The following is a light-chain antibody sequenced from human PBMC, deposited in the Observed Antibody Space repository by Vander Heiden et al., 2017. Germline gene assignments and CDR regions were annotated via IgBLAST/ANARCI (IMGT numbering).Light chain of an antibody. J-gene: IGKJ4*01. CDR2: EAA. CDR1: QSVSSY. Sequence: EIVLTQSPATLSLSPGERATLSCRASQSVSSYLAWYQQKPGQAPRLLIYEAANRATGIPARCSGSGSGTDFTLTISSLEPEDFAVYYCQQRLTFGGGTKVEIK. V-gene: IGKV3-11*01. CDR3: QQRLT.